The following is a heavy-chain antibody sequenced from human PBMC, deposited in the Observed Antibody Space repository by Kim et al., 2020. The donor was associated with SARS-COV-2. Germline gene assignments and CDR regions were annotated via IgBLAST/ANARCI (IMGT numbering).Heavy chain of an antibody. Sequence: SETLSLTCSVSGVSISSGGSYWSWIRQHPGKGLEYIGDIYYTGSTHYNPSLKGRVTISVDTSKNQFSLKLDSVTTADTAVYYCARDRGSFGLDYYFDHSGQGTLVTVSA. J-gene: IGHJ4*02. CDR1: GVSISSGGSY. CDR3: ARDRGSFGLDYYFDH. V-gene: IGHV4-31*03. D-gene: IGHD3-16*01. CDR2: IYYTGST.